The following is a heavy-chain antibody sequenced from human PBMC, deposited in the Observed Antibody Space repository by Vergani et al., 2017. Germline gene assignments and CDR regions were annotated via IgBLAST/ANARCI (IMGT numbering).Heavy chain of an antibody. D-gene: IGHD3-16*02. CDR2: ISYDGSNK. Sequence: QVQLVQSGAEVKKPGASVKVSCKASGGTFSSYAMHWVRQAPGRGLEWVAVISYDGSNKYYADSVKGRFTISADKSISTAYLQWSSLKASDTAMYYCARVKDSGGVIATPDYFDYWGQGTLVTVSS. J-gene: IGHJ4*02. V-gene: IGHV3-30-3*01. CDR3: ARVKDSGGVIATPDYFDY. CDR1: GGTFSSYA.